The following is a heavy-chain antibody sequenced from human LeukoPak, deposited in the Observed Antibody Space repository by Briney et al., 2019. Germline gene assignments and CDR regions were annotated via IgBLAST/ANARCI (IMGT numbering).Heavy chain of an antibody. D-gene: IGHD1-1*01. CDR3: ARALPPARYKYNFDF. J-gene: IGHJ4*02. CDR2: ISGSGRTT. V-gene: IGHV3-23*01. Sequence: PGGSLRLSCAASGFTFSTYAMIWVRQAPGKGLEWVSDISGSGRTTYYAVSVKGRFIISRDNSKNTCYLQMNSLRAEDTAVYFCARALPPARYKYNFDFWGQGILVTVSS. CDR1: GFTFSTYA.